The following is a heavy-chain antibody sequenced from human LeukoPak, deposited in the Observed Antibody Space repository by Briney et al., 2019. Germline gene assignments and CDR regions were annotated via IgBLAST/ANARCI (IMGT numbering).Heavy chain of an antibody. CDR3: ARGFWSGYLHNYYMDV. Sequence: GASAKVSCKASGGIFSSYGIGWVRQDRGQGLEWVGGIIPLFGTADYAQKFQGRVTITADKSTSTAYMELRSLRSEDTAVYYCARGFWSGYLHNYYMDVWGKGTTVIVSS. V-gene: IGHV1-69*06. CDR2: IIPLFGTA. D-gene: IGHD3-3*01. CDR1: GGIFSSYG. J-gene: IGHJ6*03.